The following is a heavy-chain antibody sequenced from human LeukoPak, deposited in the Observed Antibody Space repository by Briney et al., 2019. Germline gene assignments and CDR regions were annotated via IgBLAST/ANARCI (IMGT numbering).Heavy chain of an antibody. V-gene: IGHV3-21*01. CDR1: GFTFSSYA. Sequence: GGSLRLSCAASGFTFSSYAMSWVRQAPGKGLEWVSSISSSSSYIYSADSMKGRFTISRDNAKNSLYLQMNSLRAEDTAVYYCARGLGVPDAFDIWGQGTMVTVSS. D-gene: IGHD1-26*01. CDR2: ISSSSSYI. J-gene: IGHJ3*02. CDR3: ARGLGVPDAFDI.